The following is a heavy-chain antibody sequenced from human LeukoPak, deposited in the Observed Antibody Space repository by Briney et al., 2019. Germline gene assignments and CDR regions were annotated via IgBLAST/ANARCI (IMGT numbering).Heavy chain of an antibody. D-gene: IGHD5-24*01. CDR1: GFTFRSLW. CDR3: VRDGDVYSFDQ. Sequence: GGSLRLSCAASGFTFRSLWMHWVRQAPGKGLVWVSRIKGDESWTNYADSVKGRFTISRDNAKNTLYLQMTSLRVEDTAMYYCVRDGDVYSFDQWGQGTLVTVSS. J-gene: IGHJ4*02. V-gene: IGHV3-74*01. CDR2: IKGDESWT.